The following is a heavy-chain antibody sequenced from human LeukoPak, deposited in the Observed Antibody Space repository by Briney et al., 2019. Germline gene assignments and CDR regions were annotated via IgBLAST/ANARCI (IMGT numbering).Heavy chain of an antibody. CDR1: GGSISRYY. V-gene: IGHV4-4*07. CDR2: IYTSGST. D-gene: IGHD1-26*01. CDR3: ARMGFAGATGYYFDY. Sequence: SETLSLTCTVSGGSISRYYWSWIRQPAGKGLEWIGRIYTSGSTNYNPSLKSRVTMSVDTSKNQFSLKLSSVTAADTAVYYCARMGFAGATGYYFDYWGQGTLVTVSS. J-gene: IGHJ4*02.